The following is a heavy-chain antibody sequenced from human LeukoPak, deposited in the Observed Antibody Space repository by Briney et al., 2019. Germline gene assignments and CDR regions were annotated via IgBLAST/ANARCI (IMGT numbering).Heavy chain of an antibody. D-gene: IGHD2-15*01. CDR1: GFSFSSYG. CDR2: IWFDGSQT. CDR3: AKCSAGICDIDY. V-gene: IGHV3-30*02. Sequence: GGSLRLSCAASGFSFSSYGMHWVRQAPGKGLEWLTFIWFDGSQTYYADSVKGRFTISRDNSKNTLYLQMNSLRTEDTAMYYCAKCSAGICDIDYWGQGTLVTVSS. J-gene: IGHJ4*02.